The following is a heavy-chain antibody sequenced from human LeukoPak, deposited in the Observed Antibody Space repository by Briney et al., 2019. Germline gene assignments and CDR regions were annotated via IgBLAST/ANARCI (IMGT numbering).Heavy chain of an antibody. D-gene: IGHD5-18*01. V-gene: IGHV4-59*01. J-gene: IGHJ6*04. CDR2: IYYSGST. CDR3: ARVLYSYAYADV. CDR1: GGSISSYY. Sequence: PSETLSLTCTVSGGSISSYYWSWIRQPPGKGLEWIGYIYYSGSTNYNPPLKSRVTISVDTSKNQFSLKLSSVTAADTAVYYCARVLYSYAYADVWGKGTTVTVSS.